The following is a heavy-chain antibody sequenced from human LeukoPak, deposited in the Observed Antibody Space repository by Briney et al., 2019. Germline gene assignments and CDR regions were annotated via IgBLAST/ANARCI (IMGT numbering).Heavy chain of an antibody. V-gene: IGHV1-69*01. Sequence: SVKVSCKASGGTFSSYAISWVRQAPGQGLEWMGGIIPIFGTANYAQKFQGRVTITADESTSTAYMELSSLRSEDTAVYYCARGRDYGSYFDYWGQGTLVTVSS. D-gene: IGHD1-26*01. CDR3: ARGRDYGSYFDY. CDR2: IIPIFGTA. J-gene: IGHJ4*02. CDR1: GGTFSSYA.